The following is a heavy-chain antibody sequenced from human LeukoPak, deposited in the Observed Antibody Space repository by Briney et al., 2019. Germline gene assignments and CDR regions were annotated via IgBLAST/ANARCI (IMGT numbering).Heavy chain of an antibody. CDR2: ISYDGSNK. CDR3: AKDGIRHAFDI. CDR1: GFTFSSYA. D-gene: IGHD1-26*01. Sequence: GGSLRLSCAASGFTFSSYAMHWVRQAPGKGLEWVAVISYDGSNKYYADSVKGRFTISRDNSKNTLYLQMNSLRAEDTAVYYCAKDGIRHAFDIWGQGTMVTVSS. J-gene: IGHJ3*02. V-gene: IGHV3-30*01.